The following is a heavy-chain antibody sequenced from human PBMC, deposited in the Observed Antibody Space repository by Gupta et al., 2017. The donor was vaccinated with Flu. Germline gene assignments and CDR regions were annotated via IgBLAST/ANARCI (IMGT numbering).Heavy chain of an antibody. Sequence: SWIRQPPGKGLEWIGYIYYSGSTNYNPSLKSRVTISVDTSKNQFSLKLSSVTAADTAVYYCARERSATGLDYWGQGTLVTVSS. J-gene: IGHJ4*02. V-gene: IGHV4-59*01. CDR2: IYYSGST. CDR3: ARERSATGLDY. D-gene: IGHD2-15*01.